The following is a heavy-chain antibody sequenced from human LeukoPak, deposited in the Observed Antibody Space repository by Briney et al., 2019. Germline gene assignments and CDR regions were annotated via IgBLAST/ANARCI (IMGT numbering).Heavy chain of an antibody. CDR1: GGSISSNN. CDR2: ICTSGST. J-gene: IGHJ6*03. V-gene: IGHV4-4*07. CDR3: ARGGYSYGPRPSYYYYMDV. D-gene: IGHD5-18*01. Sequence: TSETLSLTCTVSGGSISSNNWSWIWQPPGQGLEWIGRICTSGSTDYNPSSKSRVAISVDKSKNQFSLKLSSVTAADTAVYYCARGGYSYGPRPSYYYYMDVWGKGTTVTVSS.